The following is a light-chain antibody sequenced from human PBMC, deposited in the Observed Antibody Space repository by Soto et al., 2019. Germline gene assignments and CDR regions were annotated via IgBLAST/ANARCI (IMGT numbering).Light chain of an antibody. CDR3: QHYHIYSEA. CDR1: QTISSW. CDR2: KAS. Sequence: DIKVDHAASSLIGSVGDRVTITCRASQTISSWLAWYQQKPGKAPKLLIYKASTLKSGVPSRFSCSGSGTELTLTFGILQPEDFATYYRQHYHIYSEAFGQGTKLDIK. V-gene: IGKV1-5*03. J-gene: IGKJ1*01.